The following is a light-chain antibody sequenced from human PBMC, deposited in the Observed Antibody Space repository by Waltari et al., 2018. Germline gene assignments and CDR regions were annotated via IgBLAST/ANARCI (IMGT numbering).Light chain of an antibody. J-gene: IGLJ1*01. CDR2: EVN. Sequence: QSALTQPPSASGSRGQSVTISCTGTSSDVGGYNYVSWYQHHPGEAPKLMIFEVNKRPSGVPDRFSGSKSGNAASLTVSGLQAEDDGDYYCSSYAGSNNLVFGTGTKVTVL. V-gene: IGLV2-8*01. CDR3: SSYAGSNNLV. CDR1: SSDVGGYNY.